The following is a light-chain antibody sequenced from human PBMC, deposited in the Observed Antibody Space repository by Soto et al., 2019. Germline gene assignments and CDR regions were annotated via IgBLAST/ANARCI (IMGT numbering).Light chain of an antibody. CDR1: QTFTNNY. CDR2: GAS. V-gene: IGKV3-20*01. Sequence: EIVLTQSPGTLSLSPGERAILSCRASQTFTNNYLAWYQQKPGQAPRLLIYGASNRATGIPDRFSGSGSATDFILIISGLEPEDSAVYYCQQYGSSPYTFGQGTKPEIK. CDR3: QQYGSSPYT. J-gene: IGKJ2*01.